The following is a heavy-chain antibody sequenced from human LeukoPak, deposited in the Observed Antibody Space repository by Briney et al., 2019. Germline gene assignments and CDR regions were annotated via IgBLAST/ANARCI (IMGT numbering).Heavy chain of an antibody. V-gene: IGHV3-74*03. CDR1: GFTFSSYL. CDR2: INSDGSSI. Sequence: GGSLRLSCEASGFTFSSYLLHWVRQAPGKGLVSVSRINSDGSSITYADSVKGRFTVSRDNAKSTLYLQMNSLRVEDTAVYYCAREGRVSGYDFDCWGQGTLVTVSS. D-gene: IGHD5-12*01. J-gene: IGHJ4*02. CDR3: AREGRVSGYDFDC.